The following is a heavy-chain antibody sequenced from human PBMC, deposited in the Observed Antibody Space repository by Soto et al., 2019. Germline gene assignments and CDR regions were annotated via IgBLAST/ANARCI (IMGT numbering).Heavy chain of an antibody. CDR3: ARYHYDYIWGSYRSENY. V-gene: IGHV3-48*01. J-gene: IGHJ4*02. Sequence: GESLKISCAASGFTFSSYSMNWVRQAPGKGLEWVSYISSSSTIYYADSVKGRFTISRDNAKNSLYLQMNSLRAEDTAVYYCARYHYDYIWGSYRSENYWGQGTLVTVSS. CDR1: GFTFSSYS. CDR2: ISSSSTI. D-gene: IGHD3-16*02.